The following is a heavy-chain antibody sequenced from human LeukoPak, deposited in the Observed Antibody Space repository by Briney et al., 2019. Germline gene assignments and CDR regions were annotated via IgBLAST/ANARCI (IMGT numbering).Heavy chain of an antibody. CDR2: IWYDGSNK. Sequence: PGGSLRLSCAASGFTFSSYGMHWVRQAPGKGLEWVAVIWYDGSNKYYADSVRGRFTISRDNSKNTLDLQMKSLRAEDTAVYYCAKVTTKYFDHWGQGTLVTVSS. J-gene: IGHJ4*02. V-gene: IGHV3-33*06. CDR3: AKVTTKYFDH. CDR1: GFTFSSYG. D-gene: IGHD4-17*01.